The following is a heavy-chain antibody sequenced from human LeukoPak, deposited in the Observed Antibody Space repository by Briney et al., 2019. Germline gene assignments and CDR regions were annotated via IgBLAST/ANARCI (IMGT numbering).Heavy chain of an antibody. CDR3: ASWGSHYDSSGYYSTDYFDY. J-gene: IGHJ4*02. CDR2: MNPNSGNT. Sequence: GASVKVSCKASGYTLTSYDINWVRQATGQGLEWMGWMNPNSGNTGYAQKFQGRVTMTRNTSISTAYMELSSLRSEDTAVYYCASWGSHYDSSGYYSTDYFDYWGQGTLVTVSS. V-gene: IGHV1-8*01. D-gene: IGHD3-22*01. CDR1: GYTLTSYD.